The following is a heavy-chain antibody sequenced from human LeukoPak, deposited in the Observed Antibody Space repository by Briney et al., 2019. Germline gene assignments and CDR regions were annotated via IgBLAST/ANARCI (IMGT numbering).Heavy chain of an antibody. CDR2: IYYSGST. Sequence: PSETLSLTCTVSGGSISSYYWNWIRQPPGKGLEWIGYIYYSGSTNYNPSLKSRVTISVDTSKNQFSLNLSSVTAADTAVYYCAREEVAVARDAFDIWGQGTMVTVS. J-gene: IGHJ3*02. D-gene: IGHD6-19*01. V-gene: IGHV4-59*01. CDR3: AREEVAVARDAFDI. CDR1: GGSISSYY.